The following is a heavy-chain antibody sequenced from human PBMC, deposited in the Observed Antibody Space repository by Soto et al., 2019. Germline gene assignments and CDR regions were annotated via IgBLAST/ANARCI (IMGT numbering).Heavy chain of an antibody. Sequence: PSETLSLTCTVSGGSISSYYWSWIRQPPGKGLEWIGYIYYSGSTNYNPSLKSRVTISVDTSKNQFSLKLSSVTAADTAVYYCARDDGMVRGLDPWGQGTLVTVSS. CDR1: GGSISSYY. CDR3: ARDDGMVRGLDP. J-gene: IGHJ5*02. V-gene: IGHV4-59*01. D-gene: IGHD3-10*01. CDR2: IYYSGST.